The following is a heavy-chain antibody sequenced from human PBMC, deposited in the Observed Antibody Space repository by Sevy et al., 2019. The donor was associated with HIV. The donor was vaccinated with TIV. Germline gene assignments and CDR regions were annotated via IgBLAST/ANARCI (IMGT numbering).Heavy chain of an antibody. J-gene: IGHJ4*02. V-gene: IGHV3-30*04. CDR3: AGHYYARTGYYFPLDY. CDR2: ISDDGNNK. CDR1: GFTFSTYA. Sequence: GGYLRLSCAASGFTFSTYAMYWVRQAPGKGLEWVAVISDDGNNKDYADSVKGRFTVSRDNSKNTLYLQMNSLRADDTAVYYCAGHYYARTGYYFPLDYWGQGTLVTVSS. D-gene: IGHD3-22*01.